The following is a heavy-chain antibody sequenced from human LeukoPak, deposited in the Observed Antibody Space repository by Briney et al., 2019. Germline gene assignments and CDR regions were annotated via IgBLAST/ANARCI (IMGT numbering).Heavy chain of an antibody. J-gene: IGHJ4*02. CDR2: FSGGGES. CDR1: GFTSGIYA. CDR3: GKEVERHFDLKY. Sequence: GGSLRLSCAASGFTSGIYAVSWVRQAPGKGLEWVSAFSGGGESYYADSVKGRFTISRDNSKKILYLQMNSLRAEDTAVYYCGKEVERHFDLKYWGQGTLVTVSS. V-gene: IGHV3-23*01.